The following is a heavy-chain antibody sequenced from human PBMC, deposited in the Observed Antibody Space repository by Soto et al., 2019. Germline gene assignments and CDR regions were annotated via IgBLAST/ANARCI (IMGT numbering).Heavy chain of an antibody. J-gene: IGHJ4*02. CDR1: GLTFRPYA. CDR3: ARYIRGPTVFYFDF. D-gene: IGHD5-18*01. V-gene: IGHV3-23*01. CDR2: ITYNGDNT. Sequence: GGSLRLSCAASGLTFRPYAMTWVRQAPGKGLEWVSVITYNGDNTFYADSVKGRFTISRDNSKDTVYLQMNSLRAEDTAVYYCARYIRGPTVFYFDFWGPGVLVTVS.